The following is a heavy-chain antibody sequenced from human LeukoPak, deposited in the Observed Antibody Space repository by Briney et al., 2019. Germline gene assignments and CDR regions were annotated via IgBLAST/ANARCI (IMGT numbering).Heavy chain of an antibody. CDR1: GVSSNSSNYY. D-gene: IGHD3-16*01. J-gene: IGHJ4*02. V-gene: IGHV4-39*07. CDR2: INYSGSS. Sequence: SETLSLTCSVSGVSSNSSNYYWGWVRQPPGKGLEWIGNINYSGSSYYNPSLKSRVTISVDTSKNQFSLKVSSVTAADTAIYYCAKNPHHDDDADEGFDYWGQGTLVTVSS. CDR3: AKNPHHDDDADEGFDY.